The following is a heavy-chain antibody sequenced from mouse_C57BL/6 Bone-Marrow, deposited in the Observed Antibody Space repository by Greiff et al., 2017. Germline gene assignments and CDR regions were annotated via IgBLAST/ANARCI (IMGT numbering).Heavy chain of an antibody. CDR1: GYTFTDYE. Sequence: VQLQQSGAELVRPGASVTLSCKASGYTFTDYEMHWVKQTPVHGLEWIGAIDPETGGTAYNQKFKGKAILTADKSSSTAYMELRSLTSADSAVYYCTSLDSSGSYWYFDVWGTGTTVTVSS. CDR3: TSLDSSGSYWYFDV. J-gene: IGHJ1*03. V-gene: IGHV1-15*01. D-gene: IGHD3-2*02. CDR2: IDPETGGT.